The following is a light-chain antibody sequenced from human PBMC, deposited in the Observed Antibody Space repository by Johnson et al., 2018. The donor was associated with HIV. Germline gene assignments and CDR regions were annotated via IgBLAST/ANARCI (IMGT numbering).Light chain of an antibody. J-gene: IGLJ1*01. V-gene: IGLV1-51*02. CDR2: KNN. CDR1: SSTIGNNY. CDR3: GTWGTSLSAGGV. Sequence: QSVLTQPPSVSAAPGQKVTISCSGSSSTIGNNYVSWYQVLPGTAPKLLIYKNNERPSGIPDRLSGSKSGTSATLGITGLQTGDEADYYCGTWGTSLSAGGVFGTGTKVTVL.